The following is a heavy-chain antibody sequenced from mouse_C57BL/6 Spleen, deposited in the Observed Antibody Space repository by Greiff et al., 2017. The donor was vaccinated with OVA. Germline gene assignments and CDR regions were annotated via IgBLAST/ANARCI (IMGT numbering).Heavy chain of an antibody. CDR3: ARSPAGGLLHWFAY. J-gene: IGHJ3*01. Sequence: EVQLQQSGPELVKPGASVKISCKASGYSFTGYYMNWVKQSPEKSLEWIGEINPSTGGTTYNQKFKAKATLTVDKSSSTAYMQLKSLTSEDSAVYYCARSPAGGLLHWFAYWGQGTLVTVSA. CDR2: INPSTGGT. CDR1: GYSFTGYY. D-gene: IGHD2-3*01. V-gene: IGHV1-42*01.